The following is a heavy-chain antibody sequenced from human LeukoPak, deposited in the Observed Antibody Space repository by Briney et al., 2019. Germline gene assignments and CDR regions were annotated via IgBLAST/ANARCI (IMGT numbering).Heavy chain of an antibody. CDR3: ARDGGFGLFDS. CDR1: GFAFSSYA. J-gene: IGHJ4*02. CDR2: ISGSGGTT. D-gene: IGHD4-23*01. V-gene: IGHV3-23*01. Sequence: GGSLRLSCAASGFAFSSYAMSWVRQAPGEGLEWVSVISGSGGTTYYADSVKGRFTISRDNSKNTLYLQMNSLRAEDTAIYYCARDGGFGLFDSWGQGTRVTVSS.